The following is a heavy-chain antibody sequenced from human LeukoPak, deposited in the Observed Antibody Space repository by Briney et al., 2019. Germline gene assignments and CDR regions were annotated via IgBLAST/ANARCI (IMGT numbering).Heavy chain of an antibody. J-gene: IGHJ6*03. D-gene: IGHD3-10*01. V-gene: IGHV4-34*01. CDR3: ARTYYYGSGSCPPQYYYYYMDV. Sequence: SETLSLTCAVYGGSFSGSYWSWIRQPPGKGLEWIGEINHSGSTNYNPFLKSRVTISVDTSKNQFSLKLSSVTAADTAVYYCARTYYYGSGSCPPQYYYYYMDVWGKGTTVTVSS. CDR1: GGSFSGSY. CDR2: INHSGST.